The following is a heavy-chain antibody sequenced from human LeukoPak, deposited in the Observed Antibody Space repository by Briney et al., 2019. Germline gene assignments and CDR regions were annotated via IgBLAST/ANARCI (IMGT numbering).Heavy chain of an antibody. CDR2: IYHSGST. J-gene: IGHJ4*02. Sequence: PSETLSLTCAVSGYSISSGYYWGWIREPPGKGLEWIGSIYHSGSTYYNPSLKSRVTIPVDTSKNQFSLKLRSVTAADTAVYYCARQSGDFDYWGQGTLVTVSS. CDR1: GYSISSGYY. D-gene: IGHD4-17*01. CDR3: ARQSGDFDY. V-gene: IGHV4-38-2*01.